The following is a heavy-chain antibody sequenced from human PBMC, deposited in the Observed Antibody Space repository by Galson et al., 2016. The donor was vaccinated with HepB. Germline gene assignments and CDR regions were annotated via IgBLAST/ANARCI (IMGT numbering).Heavy chain of an antibody. V-gene: IGHV3-7*01. J-gene: IGHJ3*02. CDR2: IKQDGSEK. CDR1: GLTFNNYA. CDR3: ARDSWDIVVVSPAMFTFDI. D-gene: IGHD2-2*01. Sequence: SLRLSCAASGLTFNNYAMHWVRQAPGKGLEWVANIKQDGSEKYYVDSVKGRFTISRDSAKNSLSLQMNSLRVEDTAVYYCARDSWDIVVVSPAMFTFDIWGQGTMVTVSS.